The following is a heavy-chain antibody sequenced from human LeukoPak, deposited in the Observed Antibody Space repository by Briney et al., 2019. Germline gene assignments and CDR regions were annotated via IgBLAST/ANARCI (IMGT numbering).Heavy chain of an antibody. D-gene: IGHD1-26*01. CDR1: GFTVNSNY. CDR3: ARGGDIVGATRSAFDI. CDR2: FSSGGTT. Sequence: PGGSLRLSCAASGFTVNSNYMSWVRQAPGKGLEGVSVFSSGGTTYYADSVKGRFTISRDNSKNTLYLQMDSLSAEDTAVYYRARGGDIVGATRSAFDIWGQGTVVTVSS. J-gene: IGHJ3*02. V-gene: IGHV3-53*01.